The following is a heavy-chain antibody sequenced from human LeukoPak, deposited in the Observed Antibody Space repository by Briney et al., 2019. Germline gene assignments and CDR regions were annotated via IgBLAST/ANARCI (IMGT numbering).Heavy chain of an antibody. CDR3: ARGEWFGDY. CDR1: GGSISSSGYY. V-gene: IGHV4-39*01. J-gene: IGHJ4*02. D-gene: IGHD3-10*01. CDR2: IYYSGST. Sequence: SETLSLTCTVSGGSISSSGYYWGWIRQPPGKGLEWIASIYYSGSTYYNPSLKSRVTISVDTSKNQLSLKLSSVTAADTAVYYCARGEWFGDYWGQGTLVTVSS.